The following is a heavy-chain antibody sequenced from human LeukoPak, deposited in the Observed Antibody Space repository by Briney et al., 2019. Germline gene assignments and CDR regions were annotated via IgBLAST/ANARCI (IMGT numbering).Heavy chain of an antibody. J-gene: IGHJ4*02. D-gene: IGHD3-10*01. Sequence: GRSLRLSCAASGLTFSSYAMHWVRQAPGKGLEWVAVISYDGSNKYYADSVKGRFTISRDNSKNTLYLQMNSLRAEDTAVYYCARDRAWDYWGQGTLVTVSS. V-gene: IGHV3-30*04. CDR3: ARDRAWDY. CDR2: ISYDGSNK. CDR1: GLTFSSYA.